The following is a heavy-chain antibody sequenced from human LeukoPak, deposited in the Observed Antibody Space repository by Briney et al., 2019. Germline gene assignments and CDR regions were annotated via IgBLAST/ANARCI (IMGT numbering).Heavy chain of an antibody. V-gene: IGHV4-39*07. CDR1: GGSIRDTTYY. Sequence: SETLSLTCTVSGGSIRDTTYYWGWIRQPPGKGLEWIGSIYYSGNTYYNPSLMSRVTISVDTSKNQSSLNLSSVTAADTAVYYCARAPHFFDISGSRYYFDYWGQGTLVTVSS. CDR3: ARAPHFFDISGSRYYFDY. D-gene: IGHD3-22*01. CDR2: IYYSGNT. J-gene: IGHJ4*02.